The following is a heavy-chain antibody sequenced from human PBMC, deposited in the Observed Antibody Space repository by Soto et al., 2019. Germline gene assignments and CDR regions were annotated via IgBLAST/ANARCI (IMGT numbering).Heavy chain of an antibody. V-gene: IGHV4-4*07. CDR3: ARADYEILTGSYAMDV. J-gene: IGHJ6*02. D-gene: IGHD3-9*01. CDR2: VSTNGAT. CDR1: DDFISSYY. Sequence: KTXESLTLSCAVSDDFISSYYWNWIRQPSGKGLEWIGRVSTNGATNYNPSLESRVTMSVDTSKNQFSLKLTSVTAADTAVYFCARADYEILTGSYAMDVWGQGTKVTVSS.